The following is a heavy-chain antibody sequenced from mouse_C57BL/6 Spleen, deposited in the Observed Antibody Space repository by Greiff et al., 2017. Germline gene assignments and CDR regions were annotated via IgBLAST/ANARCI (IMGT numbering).Heavy chain of an antibody. Sequence: QVQLQQPGAELVMPGASVKLSCKASGYTFTSYWMHWVKQRPGQGPEWIGEIDPSDSYTNYNQKFKGKSTLTVDKSSSTAYMQLSSLTSEDSAVYYCARDYGSSLYWYFDVWGTGTTVTVSS. CDR1: GYTFTSYW. D-gene: IGHD1-1*01. J-gene: IGHJ1*03. CDR3: ARDYGSSLYWYFDV. V-gene: IGHV1-69*01. CDR2: IDPSDSYT.